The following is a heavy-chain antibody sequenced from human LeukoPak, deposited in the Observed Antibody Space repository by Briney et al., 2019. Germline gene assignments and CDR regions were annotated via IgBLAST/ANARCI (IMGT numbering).Heavy chain of an antibody. V-gene: IGHV4-30-2*01. Sequence: SETLSLTCTVSGGSISSGGYYWSWIRQPPGKGLEWIGYIYHSGSTYYNPSLKSRVTISVDRSKNQFSLKLSSVTAADTAVYYCARGNLRFFHRDWGQGTLVTVSS. CDR2: IYHSGST. CDR3: ARGNLRFFHRD. D-gene: IGHD3-3*01. J-gene: IGHJ4*02. CDR1: GGSISSGGYY.